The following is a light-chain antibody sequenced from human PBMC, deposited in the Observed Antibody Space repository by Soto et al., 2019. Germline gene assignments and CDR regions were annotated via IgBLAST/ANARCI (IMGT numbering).Light chain of an antibody. CDR2: EVN. CDR1: RSDIGGYNY. J-gene: IGLJ2*01. V-gene: IGLV2-8*01. CDR3: SSFAGSLYVI. Sequence: QSALTQPPSASGSPGQSVTISCTGTRSDIGGYNYVSWYQQHPGKAPKLLIYEVNERPSGVPDRFSGSKSGNTASLTVSGLQAEDEADYYCSSFAGSLYVIFGGWTQLTVL.